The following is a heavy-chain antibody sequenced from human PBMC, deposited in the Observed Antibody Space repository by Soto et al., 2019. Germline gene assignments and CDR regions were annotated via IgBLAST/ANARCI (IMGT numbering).Heavy chain of an antibody. Sequence: ASVKVSCKASGYTFTSSSMHWVRQAPGQGLEWMGLINPNGGGTGYAQKFQGRVTMTRDTSTSTVYMELTSLTSEDTAVYYCARDVMAAGWFDPWGQGTLVTVSS. CDR3: ARDVMAAGWFDP. CDR2: INPNGGGT. D-gene: IGHD2-8*01. J-gene: IGHJ5*02. CDR1: GYTFTSSS. V-gene: IGHV1-46*01.